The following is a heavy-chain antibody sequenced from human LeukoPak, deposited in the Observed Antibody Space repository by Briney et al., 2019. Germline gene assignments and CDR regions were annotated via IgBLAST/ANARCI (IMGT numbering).Heavy chain of an antibody. D-gene: IGHD2-8*02. J-gene: IGHJ4*02. CDR2: INHSGST. Sequence: SETLSLTCAVYGGSFSGYYWSWIRQPPGKGLEWIGEINHSGSTNYNPSLKSRVTISVDTSKNRFSLKLSSVTAADTAVYYCARGDTVIDYWGQGTLVTVSS. V-gene: IGHV4-34*01. CDR1: GGSFSGYY. CDR3: ARGDTVIDY.